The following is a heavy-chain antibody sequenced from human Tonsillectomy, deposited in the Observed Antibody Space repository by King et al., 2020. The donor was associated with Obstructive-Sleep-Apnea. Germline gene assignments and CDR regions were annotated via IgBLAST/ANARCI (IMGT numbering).Heavy chain of an antibody. Sequence: VQLVESGGGLVQPGGSLRLSCAASAFSFSTYWMSWVRQAPGKGLQCVANINQDGSDKYYVDSVKGRFTISRDNAKNSLYLQMNSLRAEDTAVYYCARDPSISGYDPYWYFDLWGRGTLVIVSS. CDR2: INQDGSDK. CDR1: AFSFSTYW. V-gene: IGHV3-7*03. D-gene: IGHD5-12*01. CDR3: ARDPSISGYDPYWYFDL. J-gene: IGHJ2*01.